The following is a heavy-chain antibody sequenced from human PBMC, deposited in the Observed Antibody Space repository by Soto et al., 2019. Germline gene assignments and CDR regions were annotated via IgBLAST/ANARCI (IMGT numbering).Heavy chain of an antibody. CDR1: SGSISSSNW. V-gene: IGHV4-4*02. J-gene: IGHJ6*03. Sequence: QVQLQESGPGLVKPSGTLSLTCAVSSGSISSSNWWSWVRQPPGKGLEWIGEIYHSGSTNYNPSLQSRVTISVDKSKNQFSLKLSSVTAADTAVYYCAREGLLWFGELSDYYYYYMDVWGKGTTVTVSS. CDR3: AREGLLWFGELSDYYYYYMDV. D-gene: IGHD3-10*01. CDR2: IYHSGST.